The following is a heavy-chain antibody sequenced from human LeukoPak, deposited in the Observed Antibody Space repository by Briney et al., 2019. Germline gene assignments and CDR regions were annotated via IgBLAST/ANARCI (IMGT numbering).Heavy chain of an antibody. CDR2: ISGSDDGT. CDR3: AKSPVSSCRGSFCYPFDY. Sequence: GGSLRLSCAASGFTFSTYAMSWVRQIPGKGLEWVSAISGSDDGTYYADSVKGRFTISRDNSRNTLYLQMDTLRAEDTAVYFCAKSPVSSCRGSFCYPFDYWGQGNLVTVSS. D-gene: IGHD2-15*01. V-gene: IGHV3-23*01. J-gene: IGHJ4*02. CDR1: GFTFSTYA.